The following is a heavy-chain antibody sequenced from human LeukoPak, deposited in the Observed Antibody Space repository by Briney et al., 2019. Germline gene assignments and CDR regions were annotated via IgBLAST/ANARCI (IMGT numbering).Heavy chain of an antibody. J-gene: IGHJ4*02. D-gene: IGHD3-3*01. CDR1: GYTFTTFY. Sequence: ASVKVSCKTSGYTFTTFYMHWVRQAPGQGREWMGMINCSGGRTAYAQRFQGRVTMTRDTSTSTVYMELSSLRSEDTAVYYCAREMEWSQYHVGVYWGQGTLVTVSS. CDR2: INCSGGRT. V-gene: IGHV1-46*01. CDR3: AREMEWSQYHVGVY.